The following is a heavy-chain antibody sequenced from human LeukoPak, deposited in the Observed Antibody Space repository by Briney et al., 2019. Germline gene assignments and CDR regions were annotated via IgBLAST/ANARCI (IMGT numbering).Heavy chain of an antibody. CDR3: AKGSTSATSSNFDY. D-gene: IGHD4-17*01. V-gene: IGHV3-23*01. Sequence: GGSLRLSCAASGFTFSYYAMTWVRQAPGRGLEWVSDISASGASMHYADSVKGRFTISRDNSKNTLFLQMHSLRAEDTALFYCAKGSTSATSSNFDYWGQGTLVTVSS. CDR2: ISASGASM. J-gene: IGHJ4*02. CDR1: GFTFSYYA.